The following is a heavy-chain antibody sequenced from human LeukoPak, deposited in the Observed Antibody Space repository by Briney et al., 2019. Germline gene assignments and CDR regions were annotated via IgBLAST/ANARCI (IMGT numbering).Heavy chain of an antibody. Sequence: PSETLSLTCAVYGGSFSGYYGSWIRQPPGKGLEWIGEINHSGSTNYNPSLKSRVTISVDTSKNQFSLKLSSVTAADTAVYYCARGLDYYGAGDYWGQGTLVTVSS. CDR1: GGSFSGYY. CDR3: ARGLDYYGAGDY. CDR2: INHSGST. J-gene: IGHJ4*02. V-gene: IGHV4-34*01. D-gene: IGHD3-10*01.